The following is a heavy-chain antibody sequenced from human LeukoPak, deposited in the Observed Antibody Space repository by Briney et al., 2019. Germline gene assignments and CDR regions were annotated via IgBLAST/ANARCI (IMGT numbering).Heavy chain of an antibody. D-gene: IGHD4-17*01. CDR1: GFTFSSYG. J-gene: IGHJ3*02. V-gene: IGHV3-30*18. Sequence: PGGSLRLSCAASGFTFSSYGMHWVRQAPGKGLEWVAVISYDGSNKYYADSVRGRFTVSRDNSESSLYLQMNGLKAEDTALYYCAKDPNGDYVGAFDMWGQGTMVTVSS. CDR3: AKDPNGDYVGAFDM. CDR2: ISYDGSNK.